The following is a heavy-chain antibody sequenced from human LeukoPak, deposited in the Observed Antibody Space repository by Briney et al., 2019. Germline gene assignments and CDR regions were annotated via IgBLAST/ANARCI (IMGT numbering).Heavy chain of an antibody. CDR1: GGSISSSSYY. Sequence: SSETLSLTCTVSGGSISSSSYYWGWIRQPPGKGLEWIGSIYYSGSTYYNPSLKSRVTISVDTSKNQFSLKLSSVTAADTAVYYCARGLQMATTPFDYWGQGTLVTVSS. V-gene: IGHV4-39*07. CDR3: ARGLQMATTPFDY. J-gene: IGHJ4*02. CDR2: IYYSGST. D-gene: IGHD5-24*01.